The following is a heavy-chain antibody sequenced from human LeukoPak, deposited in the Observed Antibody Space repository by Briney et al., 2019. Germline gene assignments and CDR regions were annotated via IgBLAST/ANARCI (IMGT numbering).Heavy chain of an antibody. CDR1: GFTFSSYA. Sequence: PGGSLRLSCAASGFTFSSYAMSWVRQAPGKGLEWVSAISGSGGSTYYADSVKGRFTISRDNSKNTLYLQMNSLRADDTAVYYCARDRPPVPEGGFDYWGQGSLVTVSS. V-gene: IGHV3-23*01. CDR3: ARDRPPVPEGGFDY. D-gene: IGHD3-16*01. CDR2: ISGSGGST. J-gene: IGHJ4*02.